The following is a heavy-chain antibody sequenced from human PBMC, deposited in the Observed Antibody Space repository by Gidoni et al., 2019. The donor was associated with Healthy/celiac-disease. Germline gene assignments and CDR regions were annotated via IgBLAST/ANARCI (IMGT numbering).Heavy chain of an antibody. CDR3: ASGPMDTAMIFDWYFDL. V-gene: IGHV3-23*01. CDR1: GFPFSSYA. D-gene: IGHD5-18*01. J-gene: IGHJ2*01. Sequence: EVQLLESGGGLVQPVGSLRLSCAASGFPFSSYAMSWVRQAPGKGLEWVSAISGSGGSTYYADSVKGRFTISRDNSKNTLYLQMNSLRAEDTAVYYCASGPMDTAMIFDWYFDLWGRGTLVTVSS. CDR2: ISGSGGST.